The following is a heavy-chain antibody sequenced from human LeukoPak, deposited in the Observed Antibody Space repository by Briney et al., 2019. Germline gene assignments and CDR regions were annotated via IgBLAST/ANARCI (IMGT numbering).Heavy chain of an antibody. CDR1: GFTFNNFA. V-gene: IGHV3-23*01. J-gene: IGHJ4*02. D-gene: IGHD2-2*01. CDR3: AKDREVPAALGDS. CDR2: ISGRGGRT. Sequence: PGGSLRLSCAASGFTFNNFAMNWVRQAPGKGLEWVSGISGRGGRTYYADSVKGRFTISRDNSKNTLYLEMYSLRVEDTAVYYCAKDREVPAALGDSWGQGTLVTVSS.